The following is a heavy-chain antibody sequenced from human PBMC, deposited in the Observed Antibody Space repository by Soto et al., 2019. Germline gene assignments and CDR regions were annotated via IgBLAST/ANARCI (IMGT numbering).Heavy chain of an antibody. CDR2: ISYDGNNK. CDR3: AKKDSAYYDSTGYSDGMDV. V-gene: IGHV3-30*18. CDR1: GFTFKSYG. J-gene: IGHJ6*02. Sequence: GSLRLSCAASGFTFKSYGMHWVRQAPGKGLEWVAFISYDGNNKYCADSVKGRFTISRDNSKSTLYLQMHSLRAEDAAVYYCAKKDSAYYDSTGYSDGMDVWGQGTTVTVSS. D-gene: IGHD3-22*01.